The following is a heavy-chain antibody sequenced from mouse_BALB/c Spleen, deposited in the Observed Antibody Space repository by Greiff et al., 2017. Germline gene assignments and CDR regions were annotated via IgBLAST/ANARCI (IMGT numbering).Heavy chain of an antibody. CDR3: AKEGLRSHWYFDV. Sequence: QVQLKESGPSLVQPSQSLSITCTVSGFSLTSYGVHWVRQSPGKGLEWLGVIWRGGSTDYNAAFMSRLSITKDNSKSQVFFKMNSLQADDTAIYYCAKEGLRSHWYFDVWGAGTTVTVSS. CDR1: GFSLTSYG. D-gene: IGHD1-1*01. V-gene: IGHV2-5-1*01. CDR2: IWRGGST. J-gene: IGHJ1*01.